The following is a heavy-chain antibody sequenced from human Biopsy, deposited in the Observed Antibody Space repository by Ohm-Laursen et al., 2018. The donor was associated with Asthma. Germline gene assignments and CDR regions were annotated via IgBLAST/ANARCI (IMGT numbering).Heavy chain of an antibody. D-gene: IGHD5-12*01. CDR1: GDSLGSFINYA. Sequence: SVKVSCKASGDSLGSFINYAISWVRQAPRQGLEWMGGLIPVLGTADYAPMFEGRVTLSADESTSTAYMELSSLRSDDTAAYYCARGYSGTDRIVYYYSGLEVWGQGTTVTVSS. CDR2: LIPVLGTA. V-gene: IGHV1-69*13. J-gene: IGHJ6*02. CDR3: ARGYSGTDRIVYYYSGLEV.